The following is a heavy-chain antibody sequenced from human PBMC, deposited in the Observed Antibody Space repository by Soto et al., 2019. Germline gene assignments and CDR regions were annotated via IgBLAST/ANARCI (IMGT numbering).Heavy chain of an antibody. CDR3: AKDRGYSYGWDYFDD. CDR2: ISGSGGST. J-gene: IGHJ4*02. Sequence: EVQLLESGGGLVQPGGSLRLSCAASGFTFSSYAMSWVRQAPGKGLEWVSAISGSGGSTYYAYSVKGRFTISRDNSKITLYLQMSSLRAEDTSVYYCAKDRGYSYGWDYFDDWGQGTLVTVSS. CDR1: GFTFSSYA. D-gene: IGHD5-18*01. V-gene: IGHV3-23*01.